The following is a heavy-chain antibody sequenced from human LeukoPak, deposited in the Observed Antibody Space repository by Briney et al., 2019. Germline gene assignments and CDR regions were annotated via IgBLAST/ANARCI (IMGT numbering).Heavy chain of an antibody. CDR1: GFTFDDYG. CDR2: INWNGGST. V-gene: IGHV3-20*04. CDR3: ARGIRFLEWLSGFDY. D-gene: IGHD3-3*01. Sequence: GGSLRLSCAASGFTFDDYGMSWVRQVPGKGLEWISGINWNGGSTGYADSVKGRFTISRDNAKNSLYLQMDSLRVEDTALYYCARGIRFLEWLSGFDYWGQGTLVTVSS. J-gene: IGHJ4*02.